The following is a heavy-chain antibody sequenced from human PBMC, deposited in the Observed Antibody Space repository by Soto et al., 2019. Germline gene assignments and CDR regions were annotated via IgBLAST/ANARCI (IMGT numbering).Heavy chain of an antibody. J-gene: IGHJ6*02. CDR1: GGSFSGYY. Sequence: SETLSLTCAVYGGSFSGYYWSWIRQPPGKGLEWIGEINHSGSTNYNPSLKSRVTISVDTSKNQFSLKLSSVTAADTAVYYCARGVSSSWYDYYYGMDVWGQGTTVTVSS. D-gene: IGHD6-13*01. CDR3: ARGVSSSWYDYYYGMDV. V-gene: IGHV4-34*01. CDR2: INHSGST.